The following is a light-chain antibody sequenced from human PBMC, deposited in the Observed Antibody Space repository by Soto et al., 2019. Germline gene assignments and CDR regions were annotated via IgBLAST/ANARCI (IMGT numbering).Light chain of an antibody. V-gene: IGKV3-15*01. Sequence: EIVMTQSPATLSVSPGERATLSCRASQSVYSNLAWYQQKPGQAPRLLIYGASTRATGIPARFSGSGSGTEFTLNISSLQSEDFAVYYCQQYNNWPPFTFGPGTKVDIK. CDR2: GAS. J-gene: IGKJ3*01. CDR1: QSVYSN. CDR3: QQYNNWPPFT.